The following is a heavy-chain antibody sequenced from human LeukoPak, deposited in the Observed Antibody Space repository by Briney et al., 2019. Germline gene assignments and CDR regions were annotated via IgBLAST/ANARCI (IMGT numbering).Heavy chain of an antibody. Sequence: VASVKVSCKASGGTFGSYAISWVRQAPGQGLEWMGGIIPIFGTANYAQKFQGRVTITTDESTSTAYMELSSLRSEDTAVYYCAAVPEMATIKFDYWGQGTLVTVSS. CDR1: GGTFGSYA. CDR3: AAVPEMATIKFDY. J-gene: IGHJ4*02. CDR2: IIPIFGTA. V-gene: IGHV1-69*05. D-gene: IGHD5-24*01.